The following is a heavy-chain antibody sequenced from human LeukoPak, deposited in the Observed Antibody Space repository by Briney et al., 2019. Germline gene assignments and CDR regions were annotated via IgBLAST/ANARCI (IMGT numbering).Heavy chain of an antibody. CDR3: ASSVYGNGYRMFDY. CDR2: IIPLYGTM. D-gene: IGHD5/OR15-5a*01. Sequence: ASVKVSCKASGGTFSSSAISWVRQAPGQGLEWVGGIIPLYGTMNYARKFQGRVTITTDESTSTAYMELSSLRSEDTAVYYCASSVYGNGYRMFDYWGQGTLVTVSS. J-gene: IGHJ4*02. V-gene: IGHV1-69*05. CDR1: GGTFSSSA.